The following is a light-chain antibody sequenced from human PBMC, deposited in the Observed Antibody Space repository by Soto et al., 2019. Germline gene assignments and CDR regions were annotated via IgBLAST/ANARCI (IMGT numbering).Light chain of an antibody. CDR2: AAS. CDR3: QQTNSFPLT. CDR1: QAISTW. V-gene: IGKV1-12*01. Sequence: DIQMTQSPSSVSASVGDRVSITCRASQAISTWLAWYQQKPGKAPQLLIYAASNLQSGVPSRFSGSGSGTDFTLTISSLQPEDFATYYCQQTNSFPLTFGGGTKV. J-gene: IGKJ4*01.